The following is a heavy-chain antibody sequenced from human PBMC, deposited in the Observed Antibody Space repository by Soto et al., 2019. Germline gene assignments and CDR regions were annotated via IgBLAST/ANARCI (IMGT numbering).Heavy chain of an antibody. V-gene: IGHV3-23*01. CDR2: LSGSGTTT. D-gene: IGHD1-26*01. CDR3: AKDLLELPRPPTFHI. J-gene: IGHJ3*02. Sequence: PGGSLRLSCAASGFIFRNFAMSWVRQAPGKGLEWVSTLSGSGTTTYYPESLRGRFTISRDNSKNILCLQMNSLSGEDTAVYYCAKDLLELPRPPTFHIWGQGTMVTVSS. CDR1: GFIFRNFA.